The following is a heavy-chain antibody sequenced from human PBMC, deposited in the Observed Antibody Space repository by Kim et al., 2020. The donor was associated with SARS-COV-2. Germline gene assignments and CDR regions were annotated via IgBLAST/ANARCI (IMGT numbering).Heavy chain of an antibody. CDR2: ISSSGSTI. V-gene: IGHV3-48*03. CDR3: ASLNVLRFLEWLIRDAFDI. J-gene: IGHJ3*02. CDR1: GFTFSSYE. D-gene: IGHD3-3*01. Sequence: GGSLRLSCAASGFTFSSYEMNWVRQAPGKGLEWVSYISSSGSTIYYADSVKGRFTISRDNAKNSLYLQMNSLRAEDTAVYYCASLNVLRFLEWLIRDAFDIWGQGTMVTVSS.